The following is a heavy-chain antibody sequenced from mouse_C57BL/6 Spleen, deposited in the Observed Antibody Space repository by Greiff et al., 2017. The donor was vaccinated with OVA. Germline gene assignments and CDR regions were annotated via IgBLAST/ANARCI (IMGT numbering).Heavy chain of an antibody. V-gene: IGHV1-52*01. CDR2: IDPSDSET. CDR1: GYTFTSYW. J-gene: IGHJ2*01. CDR3: ARGEGGSNYFDY. Sequence: QVQMQQPGAELVRPGSSVKLSCKASGYTFTSYWMHWVKQRPIQGLEWIGNIDPSDSETHYNQKFKDKATLTVDKSSSTAYMQLSSLTSEDSAVYYCARGEGGSNYFDYWGKGTTLTVSS. D-gene: IGHD1-1*01.